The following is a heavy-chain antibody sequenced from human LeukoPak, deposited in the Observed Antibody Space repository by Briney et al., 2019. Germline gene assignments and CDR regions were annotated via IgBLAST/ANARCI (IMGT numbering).Heavy chain of an antibody. CDR2: IYYSGST. CDR3: AGGYGTTASA. J-gene: IGHJ5*02. V-gene: IGHV4-31*02. D-gene: IGHD2-8*01. Sequence: LRLSCSASGFTFSSYWSWIRQHPGKGLEWIGYIYYSGSTYYNPSLKSRVTISVDTSKNQFSLKLSSVTAADTAVYYCAGGYGTTASAWGQGTLVTVSS. CDR1: GFTFSSY.